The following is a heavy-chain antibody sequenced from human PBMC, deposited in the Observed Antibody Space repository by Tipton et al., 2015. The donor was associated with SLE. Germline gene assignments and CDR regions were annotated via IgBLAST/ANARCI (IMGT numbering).Heavy chain of an antibody. CDR2: VYHTRGT. CDR1: GYSISNDDY. CDR3: ARGRLGDSQHHFDY. Sequence: TLSLTCAVSGYSISNDDYWGWIRQPPGEGLEWIGTVYHTRGTYYKPSLERRVTISVDTSKNQFSLKVSSVTAADTAVYYCARGRLGDSQHHFDYWGQGTLVTVSS. D-gene: IGHD1-26*01. V-gene: IGHV4-38-2*01. J-gene: IGHJ4*02.